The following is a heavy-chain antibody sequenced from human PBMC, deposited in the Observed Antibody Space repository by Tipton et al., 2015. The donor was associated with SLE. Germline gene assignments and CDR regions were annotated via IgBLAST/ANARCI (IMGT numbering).Heavy chain of an antibody. J-gene: IGHJ5*02. CDR3: AAVATSMGAVTYMGTWFDP. CDR2: IYSGGST. D-gene: IGHD6-19*01. CDR1: GFTVSTNY. V-gene: IGHV3-53*05. Sequence: GSLRLSCAASGFTVSTNYMTWVRQAPGKGLEWVSVIYSGGSTYYADSVKGRFTISRDTSKNTVYLQMNSLRPDDTAVYYCAAVATSMGAVTYMGTWFDPWGQGTLVTITS.